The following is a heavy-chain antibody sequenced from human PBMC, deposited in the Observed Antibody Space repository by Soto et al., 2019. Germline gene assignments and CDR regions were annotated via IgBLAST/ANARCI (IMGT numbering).Heavy chain of an antibody. J-gene: IGHJ5*01. V-gene: IGHV4-39*01. CDR1: GGSISSSTNY. Sequence: SETLSLTCTVSGGSISSSTNYWGWIRQLPGKGLEWIGSIFYGERSYYNPAPRSRVAIYIDPSKNLFSLKLSSVTAADTGVYYCARHLVVAGTTYNWFDYWGQGTLVTVSS. CDR2: IFYGERS. CDR3: ARHLVVAGTTYNWFDY. D-gene: IGHD2-15*01.